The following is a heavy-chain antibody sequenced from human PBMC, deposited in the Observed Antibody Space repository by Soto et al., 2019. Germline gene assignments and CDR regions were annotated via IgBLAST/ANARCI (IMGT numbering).Heavy chain of an antibody. Sequence: SLKISCKGSGYSFTSYCISWVRQMTGKGLEWMRRIDPSDSYTNYSPSFQGHVTISADKSISTAYLQWSSLKASDTAMYYCASSPRGYCSSTSCRELGNYYGMDVWGQGTTVTVS. V-gene: IGHV5-10-1*01. CDR1: GYSFTSYC. D-gene: IGHD2-2*01. CDR3: ASSPRGYCSSTSCRELGNYYGMDV. J-gene: IGHJ6*02. CDR2: IDPSDSYT.